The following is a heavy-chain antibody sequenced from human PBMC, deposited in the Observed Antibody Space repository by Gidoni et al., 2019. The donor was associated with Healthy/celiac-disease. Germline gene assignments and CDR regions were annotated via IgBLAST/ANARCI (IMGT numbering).Heavy chain of an antibody. CDR1: GFTFSSYV. V-gene: IGHV3-23*01. J-gene: IGHJ6*02. D-gene: IGHD2-15*01. CDR2: ISGSGGST. CDR3: AKEVGYCSGGSCYPYYYYGMDV. Sequence: EVQLLESGGGLVQPGGSLRLSCAASGFTFSSYVMSWVRQAPGKGLELVSAISGSGGSTYYADSVKGRFTISRDNSKNTLYLQMNSLRAEDTAVYYCAKEVGYCSGGSCYPYYYYGMDVWGQGTTVTVSS.